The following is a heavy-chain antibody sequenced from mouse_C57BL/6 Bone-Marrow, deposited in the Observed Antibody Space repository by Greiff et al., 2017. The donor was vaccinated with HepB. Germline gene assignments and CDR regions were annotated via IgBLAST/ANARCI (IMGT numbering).Heavy chain of an antibody. CDR1: GIDFSRYW. D-gene: IGHD1-1*01. Sequence: EVQGVESGGGLVQPGGSLKLSCAASGIDFSRYWMSWVRRAPGKGLEWIGEINPDSSTINYAPSLKDKFIISRDNAKNTLYLQMSKVRSEDTALYYCASLQFITTPHWYFDVWGTGTTVTVSS. J-gene: IGHJ1*03. V-gene: IGHV4-1*01. CDR2: INPDSSTI. CDR3: ASLQFITTPHWYFDV.